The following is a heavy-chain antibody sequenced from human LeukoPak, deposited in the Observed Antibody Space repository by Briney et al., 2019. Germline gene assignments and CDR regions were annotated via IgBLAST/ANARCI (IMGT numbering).Heavy chain of an antibody. CDR1: GDSISSYY. Sequence: SETLSLTCTVSGDSISSYYWSWIRQPPGKGLEWIGYIYYSGSTDYNPSPKSRATMSVDTSKNQFSLKLSSVTAADTAVYYCARHLYYYYGMDVWGQGTTVTVSS. CDR2: IYYSGST. V-gene: IGHV4-59*08. CDR3: ARHLYYYYGMDV. J-gene: IGHJ6*02.